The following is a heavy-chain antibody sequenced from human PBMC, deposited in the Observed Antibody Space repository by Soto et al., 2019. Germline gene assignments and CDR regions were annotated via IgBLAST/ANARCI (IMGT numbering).Heavy chain of an antibody. CDR1: GYTFTNYD. CDR3: ARGLALTRDAFAI. J-gene: IGHJ3*02. CDR2: MTPKSDDT. V-gene: IGHV1-8*01. Sequence: ASVKVSCKASGYTFTNYDVNWVRQAPGQGLEWVGWMTPKSDDTGYAQKFQGRVTLTRNTSMSTAYMELSSLTSEDMAVYYCARGLALTRDAFAIWGQSTLVTVSS. D-gene: IGHD7-27*01.